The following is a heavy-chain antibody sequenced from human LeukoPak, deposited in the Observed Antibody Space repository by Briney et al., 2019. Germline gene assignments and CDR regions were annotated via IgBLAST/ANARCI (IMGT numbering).Heavy chain of an antibody. Sequence: SQTLSLTCTVSGDSISSGNFYWTWIPQPAGQGLVWIGRIYTSGNTNYNPSLKSQVTISMDTSKNQFSLNLNSVTAADTAVYYCARDRAGDSFDIWGQGTMATVSS. CDR3: ARDRAGDSFDI. J-gene: IGHJ3*02. V-gene: IGHV4-61*02. CDR1: GDSISSGNFY. D-gene: IGHD7-27*01. CDR2: IYTSGNT.